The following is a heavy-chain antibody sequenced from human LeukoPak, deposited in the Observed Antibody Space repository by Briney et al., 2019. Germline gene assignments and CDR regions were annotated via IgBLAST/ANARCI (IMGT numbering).Heavy chain of an antibody. D-gene: IGHD4-23*01. CDR1: GFTFSNYW. CDR2: INSDGSRT. J-gene: IGHJ4*02. V-gene: IGHV3-74*01. CDR3: ARAAGGDY. Sequence: GGSLRLSCAASGFTFSNYWMHWVRQAPGKGLVWVSHINSDGSRTNYAASVKGRFTISRDNAKNTLYLQMNGLRAEDTAVYYCARAAGGDYWGQGALVTVSS.